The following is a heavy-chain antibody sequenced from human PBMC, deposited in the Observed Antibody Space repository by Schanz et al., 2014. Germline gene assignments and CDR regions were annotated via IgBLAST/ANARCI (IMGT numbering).Heavy chain of an antibody. J-gene: IGHJ6*04. D-gene: IGHD3-10*01. CDR3: ARDVDDRRSYGSGYCLGDCMDV. CDR2: ISGTTTYT. CDR1: GFTFSDYY. V-gene: IGHV3-11*05. Sequence: VQLVESGGGLVKPGGSLRLSCAASGFTFSDYYMSWIRQAPGKGLEWVSYISGTTTYTNYADSVKGRFTISRDNAKISLYLQMNSLRAEDTAVYYCARDVDDRRSYGSGYCLGDCMDVWGKGTTVTVSS.